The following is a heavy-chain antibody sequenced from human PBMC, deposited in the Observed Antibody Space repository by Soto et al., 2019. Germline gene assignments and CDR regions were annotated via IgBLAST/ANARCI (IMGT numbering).Heavy chain of an antibody. CDR2: INAGNGNT. D-gene: IGHD6-25*01. V-gene: IGHV1-3*01. Sequence: ASVKVSCKASGYTFTSYSMHWVRQAPGQRLEWMGWINAGNGNTKYSQKFQGRVTITRDTSASTAYMELSSLRSEDTAVYYCARDKYSSGSSDYWGQGTLVTVSS. J-gene: IGHJ4*02. CDR1: GYTFTSYS. CDR3: ARDKYSSGSSDY.